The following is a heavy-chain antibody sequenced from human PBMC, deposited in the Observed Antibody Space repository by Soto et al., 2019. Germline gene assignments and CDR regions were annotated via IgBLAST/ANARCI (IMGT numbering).Heavy chain of an antibody. V-gene: IGHV4-39*01. CDR1: GGSISSSSYY. Sequence: SSETLSLTCTVSGGSISSSSYYWGWIRQPPGKGLEWIGSIYYSGSTYYNPSLKSRVTISVDTSKNQFSLKLSSVTAADTAVYYCARHLYYYDSSGYLGPLDYWGQGTLVTVSS. CDR3: ARHLYYYDSSGYLGPLDY. D-gene: IGHD3-22*01. J-gene: IGHJ4*02. CDR2: IYYSGST.